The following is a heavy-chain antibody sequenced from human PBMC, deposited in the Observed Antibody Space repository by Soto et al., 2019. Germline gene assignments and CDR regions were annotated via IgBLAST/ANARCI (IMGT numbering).Heavy chain of an antibody. V-gene: IGHV3-23*01. CDR2: ISGSGGTT. D-gene: IGHD3-3*01. Sequence: PGGSLRLSCAASGFTFSSYAMSWVRQAPGKGLEWVSAISGSGGTTYYADSVSGRFTISRDNSKNTLYLHMNSLRAEDTAVYYCAKYTTYYDFWSGFNDYWGQGTLVTVSS. CDR3: AKYTTYYDFWSGFNDY. CDR1: GFTFSSYA. J-gene: IGHJ4*02.